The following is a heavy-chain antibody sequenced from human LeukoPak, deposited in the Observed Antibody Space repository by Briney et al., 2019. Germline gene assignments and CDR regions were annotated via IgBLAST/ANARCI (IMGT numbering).Heavy chain of an antibody. CDR3: AKTFAP. V-gene: IGHV3-21*01. J-gene: IGHJ5*02. CDR1: GFTFTSSD. CDR2: ITRSGSNL. Sequence: GGSLRLSCVASGFTFTSSDFNWIRQAPGKGLEWLSTITRSGSNLYYADSVKGRFTTSRDDAKDSVYLQMESLRVEDTAIYYCAKTFAPGGQGPLVTVSS.